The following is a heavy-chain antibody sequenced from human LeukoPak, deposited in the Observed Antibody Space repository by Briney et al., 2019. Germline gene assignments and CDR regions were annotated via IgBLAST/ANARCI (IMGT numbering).Heavy chain of an antibody. V-gene: IGHV5-51*01. CDR1: GYSFTSYW. J-gene: IGHJ4*02. Sequence: VESLKISCKGSGYSFTSYWIGWVRQMPGKGLGWMGTIYPGDSDTKYSPSFQGQVTISADKSITTAYLQWSSLKASDTAMYYCARELSSSVDYWGQGTLVTVSS. CDR2: IYPGDSDT. CDR3: ARELSSSVDY. D-gene: IGHD2-2*01.